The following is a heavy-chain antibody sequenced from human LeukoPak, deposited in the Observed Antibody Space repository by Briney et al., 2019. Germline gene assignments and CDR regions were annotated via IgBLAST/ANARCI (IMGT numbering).Heavy chain of an antibody. V-gene: IGHV3-23*01. CDR2: ITTSDGNT. CDR3: AKDGGLWVSAHWGDS. Sequence: GGSLRLSCAASGFTFSDYYMSWVRQAPGKGLEWVSTITTSDGNTYYADSVKGRFTVSRDNSKNTLFLQMNSLRAEDTAVYYCAKDGGLWVSAHWGDSWGRGTLVTVSS. D-gene: IGHD7-27*01. J-gene: IGHJ4*02. CDR1: GFTFSDYY.